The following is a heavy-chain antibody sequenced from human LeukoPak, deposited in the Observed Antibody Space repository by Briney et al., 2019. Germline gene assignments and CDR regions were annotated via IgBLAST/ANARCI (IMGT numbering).Heavy chain of an antibody. CDR1: GFTFSNAW. CDR2: IKSKTDGGTT. Sequence: GGSLRLSCAASGFTFSNAWMSWVRQAPGKGLEWVGHIKSKTDGGTTDYAAPVKGRFTISRDDSKNMLYLQMNSLKTEDTAVYYCTTNYYVGYFDHWGQGTLVTVSS. J-gene: IGHJ4*02. V-gene: IGHV3-15*01. CDR3: TTNYYVGYFDH. D-gene: IGHD3-10*02.